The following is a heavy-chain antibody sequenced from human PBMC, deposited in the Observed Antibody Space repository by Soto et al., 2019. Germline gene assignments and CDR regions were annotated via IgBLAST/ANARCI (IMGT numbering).Heavy chain of an antibody. V-gene: IGHV3-53*04. CDR3: ARTRWGHAFDI. CDR2: IYSGGST. Sequence: GGSLRLSCAASGFTVSSNYMSWVRQAPGKGLEWVSVIYSGGSTYYADSVKGRFTISRHNSKTTLYLQMNSLRAEDTAVYYCARTRWGHAFDIWGQGTMVTVSS. D-gene: IGHD2-21*02. CDR1: GFTVSSNY. J-gene: IGHJ3*02.